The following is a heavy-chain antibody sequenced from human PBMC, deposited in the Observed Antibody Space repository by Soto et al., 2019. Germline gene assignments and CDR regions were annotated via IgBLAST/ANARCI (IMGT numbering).Heavy chain of an antibody. D-gene: IGHD3-10*01. CDR3: ASGGRADF. V-gene: IGHV3-7*01. Sequence: HPGGSLRLSCAASGFTFSSYSINWVRQAPGKGLEWVANIKPDGSDKNYVDSVKGRFTISRDNAKNSLYLQMNSLRVEDTAIYFCASGGRADFWGQGTPVTVSS. J-gene: IGHJ4*02. CDR2: IKPDGSDK. CDR1: GFTFSSYS.